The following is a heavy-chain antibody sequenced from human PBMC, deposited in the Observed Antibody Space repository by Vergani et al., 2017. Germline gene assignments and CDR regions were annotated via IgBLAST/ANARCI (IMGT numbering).Heavy chain of an antibody. J-gene: IGHJ4*02. D-gene: IGHD3-16*02. CDR2: IHNRGKT. V-gene: IGHV4-38-2*02. CDR1: GYSIGSGFY. CDR3: ARDRDLSTIDY. Sequence: QVRLEESGPGLVKPSETLSLTCSVSGYSIGSGFYWAWIRQSPGEGLQWLTSIHNRGKTYHNPSLKSRVSVSLDTSKNRFSLNLTSVTATDTAVYFCARDRDLSTIDYWGQGTLVTVSS.